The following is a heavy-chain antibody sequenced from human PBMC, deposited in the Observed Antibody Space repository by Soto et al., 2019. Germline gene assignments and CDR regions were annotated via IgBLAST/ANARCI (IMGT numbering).Heavy chain of an antibody. Sequence: QITLKESGPTLVKPTQTLTLTCTFSGFSLSTSGVGVGWIRQPPGKALEWLALIYWDDDKRYSPSLKSRLTITKDTSKTQVDLTMTNMDPVDTATYYCAHSPVLVVTAGWFDPWGQGTLVTVSS. CDR3: AHSPVLVVTAGWFDP. CDR1: GFSLSTSGVG. CDR2: IYWDDDK. J-gene: IGHJ5*02. V-gene: IGHV2-5*02. D-gene: IGHD2-21*02.